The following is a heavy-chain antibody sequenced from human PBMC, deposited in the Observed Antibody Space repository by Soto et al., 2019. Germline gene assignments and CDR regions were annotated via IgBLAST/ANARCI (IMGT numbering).Heavy chain of an antibody. CDR1: GGSFSGYY. J-gene: IGHJ5*02. Sequence: SETLSLTCAVYGGSFSGYYWSWIRQPPGKGLEWIGEINHSGSTNYNPSLKSRVTISVDTSKNQFSLKLSSVTAADTAVYYCARESAAGTLNWFDPWRQGTLVTVSS. V-gene: IGHV4-34*01. CDR3: ARESAAGTLNWFDP. D-gene: IGHD6-13*01. CDR2: INHSGST.